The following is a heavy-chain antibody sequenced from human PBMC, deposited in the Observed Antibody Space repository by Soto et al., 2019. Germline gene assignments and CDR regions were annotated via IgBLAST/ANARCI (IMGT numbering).Heavy chain of an antibody. CDR1: GFTFNMYA. CDR3: ARSLLCHYCRGLVSYYCYGMDV. V-gene: IGHV3-30-3*01. CDR2: SSYDGTNK. J-gene: IGHJ6*02. Sequence: QVQLVESGGGVVQPGRSLRLSCAASGFTFNMYAMHWVRQAPGKGLEWVAVSSYDGTNKYYADSVKGRFTISRDNSKNALYLQMNSLRPEDTAVYYCARSLLCHYCRGLVSYYCYGMDVWGQGTTVTVSS. D-gene: IGHD3-10*01.